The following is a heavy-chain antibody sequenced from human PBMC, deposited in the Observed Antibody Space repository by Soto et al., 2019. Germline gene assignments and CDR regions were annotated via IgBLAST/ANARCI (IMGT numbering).Heavy chain of an antibody. CDR1: GFTFSAYG. CDR3: AKDLLSSGGYYLEN. D-gene: IGHD3-22*01. Sequence: GGSLRLSCGASGFTFSAYGMHWARQAPGKGLEWVAVISHDGSDKYYADSAKGRLTVSRDNSRNTLFLQMNSLRAEDTAVYYCAKDLLSSGGYYLENWGQGTLVTVSS. J-gene: IGHJ4*02. CDR2: ISHDGSDK. V-gene: IGHV3-30*18.